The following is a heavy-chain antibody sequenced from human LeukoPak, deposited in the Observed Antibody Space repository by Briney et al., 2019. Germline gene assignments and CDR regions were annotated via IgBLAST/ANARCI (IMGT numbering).Heavy chain of an antibody. Sequence: KPGGSLRLSCAASRFAFSSYAMSWVRQAPGKGLEWVSAISSSGGDTYYADSVKGRFTISRDSSKNTLYLQMNSLRAVDTAVYYCAKDRSGVTGTIVHLFDYWGQGTLVTVSS. CDR1: RFAFSSYA. CDR3: AKDRSGVTGTIVHLFDY. J-gene: IGHJ4*02. D-gene: IGHD1-7*01. V-gene: IGHV3-23*01. CDR2: ISSSGGDT.